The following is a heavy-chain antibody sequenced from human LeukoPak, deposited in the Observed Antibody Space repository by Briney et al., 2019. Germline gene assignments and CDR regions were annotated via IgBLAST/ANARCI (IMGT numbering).Heavy chain of an antibody. CDR2: IYPGDSDT. J-gene: IGHJ4*02. V-gene: IGHV5-51*01. CDR3: SRVGSGWYNDY. D-gene: IGHD6-19*01. CDR1: GYSFTSYW. Sequence: GESLKISCKGSGYSFTSYWIGWVRPMPGKGLQWSGIIYPGDSDTRYSPSVQGQVTISADKSISTAYLQWSSLKASDTAMYYCSRVGSGWYNDYWGQGTLVTVSS.